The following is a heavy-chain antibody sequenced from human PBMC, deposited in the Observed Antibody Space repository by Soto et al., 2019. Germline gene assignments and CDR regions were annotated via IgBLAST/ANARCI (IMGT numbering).Heavy chain of an antibody. CDR3: AADSSGWSLSFDY. D-gene: IGHD6-19*01. CDR2: IVVGSGNT. Sequence: ASVKVSCKASGFTFTSSAVQWVRQARGQRLEWIGWIVVGSGNTNYAQKFQERVTITRDMSTSTASMELSSLRSEDTAVYYCAADSSGWSLSFDYWGQGTLVTVSS. V-gene: IGHV1-58*01. J-gene: IGHJ4*02. CDR1: GFTFTSSA.